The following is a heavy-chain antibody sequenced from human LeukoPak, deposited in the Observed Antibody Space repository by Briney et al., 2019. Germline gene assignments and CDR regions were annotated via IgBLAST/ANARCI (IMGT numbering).Heavy chain of an antibody. CDR3: ARRPINCIIANCYVDY. CDR2: MNPNSGDT. CDR1: VYTFTNFY. Sequence: ASVKVSCKASVYTFTNFYIHWVRQAPGQGLEWMGWMNPNSGDTSYAREFQDRVTMTRDTSLNTAYMELSRPRSDDTAVYFCARRPINCIIANCYVDYWGQGTLVTVSS. J-gene: IGHJ4*02. V-gene: IGHV1-2*02. D-gene: IGHD3-3*02.